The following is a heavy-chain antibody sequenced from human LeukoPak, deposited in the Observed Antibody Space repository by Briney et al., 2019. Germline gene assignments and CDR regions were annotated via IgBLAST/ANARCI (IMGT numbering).Heavy chain of an antibody. CDR1: GYSISSGYY. D-gene: IGHD3-10*01. V-gene: IGHV4-38-2*02. CDR2: IYHSGST. Sequence: SETLSLTCTVSGYSISSGYYWGWIRQPPGKGLEWIGSIYHSGSTYYNPSLKSRVTISVDTSKNQFSLKLSSVTAADTAVYYCARVGGVFDYRGQGTLVTVSS. CDR3: ARVGGVFDY. J-gene: IGHJ4*02.